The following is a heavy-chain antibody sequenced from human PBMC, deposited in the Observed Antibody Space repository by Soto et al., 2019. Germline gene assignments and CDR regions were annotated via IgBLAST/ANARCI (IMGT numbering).Heavy chain of an antibody. V-gene: IGHV3-23*01. D-gene: IGHD6-19*01. CDR1: GFTFSSYA. CDR2: ISGSGGNI. J-gene: IGHJ6*02. CDR3: AKPASGWYPKLMNGMDV. Sequence: DVQLLESGGGLVQPGGSLRLPCVVSGFTFSSYAMSWVRQAPGKGLEWVSSISGSGGNIYYADSVKGRFTISRDNSKNRLHLQMNSLRAEDTAVYYCAKPASGWYPKLMNGMDVWDQGTTVTVSS.